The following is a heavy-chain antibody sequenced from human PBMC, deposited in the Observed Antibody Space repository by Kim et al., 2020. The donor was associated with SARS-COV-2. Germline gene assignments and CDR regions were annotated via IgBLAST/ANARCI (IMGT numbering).Heavy chain of an antibody. D-gene: IGHD2-2*02. J-gene: IGHJ6*02. CDR1: GGTFSSYA. V-gene: IGHV1-69*13. CDR2: IIPIFGTA. Sequence: SVKVSCKASGGTFSSYAISWVRQAPGQGLEWMGGIIPIFGTANYAQKFQGRVTITADESTSTAYMELSSLRSEDTAVYYCARDSFCGEDKCGVGDIVVVPAAIDDYGMDVWGQGTTVTVSS. CDR3: ARDSFCGEDKCGVGDIVVVPAAIDDYGMDV.